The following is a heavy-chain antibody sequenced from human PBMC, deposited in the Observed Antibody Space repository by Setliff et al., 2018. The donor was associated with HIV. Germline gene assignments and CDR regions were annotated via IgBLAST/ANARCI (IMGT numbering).Heavy chain of an antibody. D-gene: IGHD6-13*01. CDR2: IYTSGST. V-gene: IGHV4-61*09. J-gene: IGHJ4*02. Sequence: PSETLSLTCTVSGGSISSSSYYWSWIRQPPGKGLEWIGYIYTSGSTSYNPSLKSRFTISMDTSKNQFSLNLSSVTAADTAVYYCARGRAAPFDYWGQGTLVT. CDR1: GGSISSSSYY. CDR3: ARGRAAPFDY.